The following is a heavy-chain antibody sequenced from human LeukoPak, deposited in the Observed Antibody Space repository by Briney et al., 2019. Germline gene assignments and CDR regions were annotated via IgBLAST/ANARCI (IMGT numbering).Heavy chain of an antibody. V-gene: IGHV4-34*01. Sequence: SETLSLTCAVYGGSFSGYYWSWIRQPPGKGLEWIGEINHSGSTNYNPSLKSRVTISVDTSKNQFSLKLSSVTAADTAVYYCARAPKIPADPSLYYYGMDVWGQGTTVTVSS. CDR1: GGSFSGYY. CDR3: ARAPKIPADPSLYYYGMDV. D-gene: IGHD2-2*01. J-gene: IGHJ6*02. CDR2: INHSGST.